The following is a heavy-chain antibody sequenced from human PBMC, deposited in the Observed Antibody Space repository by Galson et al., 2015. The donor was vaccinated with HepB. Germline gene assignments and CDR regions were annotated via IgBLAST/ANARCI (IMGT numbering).Heavy chain of an antibody. V-gene: IGHV1-18*01. J-gene: IGHJ6*02. CDR1: GYTFTSYG. CDR3: ARVQGSSSWYGYYYYGMDV. CDR2: ISAYNGNT. Sequence: SVKVSCKASGYTFTSYGISWVRQAPGQGLEWMGWISAYNGNTNYAQKLQGRVTMTTDTSTSTAYMELRSLRSDDTAVYYCARVQGSSSWYGYYYYGMDVWGQGTTVTVSS. D-gene: IGHD6-13*01.